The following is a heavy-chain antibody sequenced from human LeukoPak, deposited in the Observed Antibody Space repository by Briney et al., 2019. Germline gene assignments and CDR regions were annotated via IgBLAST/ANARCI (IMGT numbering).Heavy chain of an antibody. CDR1: GYSFTNYW. V-gene: IGHV5-51*01. CDR3: ARITANWGSGAFDI. CDR2: IYPGDSDT. D-gene: IGHD7-27*01. J-gene: IGHJ3*02. Sequence: GESLKISCKGSGYSFTNYWIGWVRQMPGKGLEWMGIIYPGDSDTRYSPSFQGQVTISADKSTSTAYLQWSSLKASDTAIYYCARITANWGSGAFDIWGQGTMVTVSS.